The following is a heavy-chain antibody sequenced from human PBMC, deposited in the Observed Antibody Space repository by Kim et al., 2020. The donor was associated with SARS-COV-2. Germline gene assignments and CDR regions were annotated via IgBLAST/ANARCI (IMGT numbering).Heavy chain of an antibody. D-gene: IGHD3-10*01. CDR2: IYYSGST. Sequence: SETLSLTCTVSGGSISSYYWSWIRQPPGMGLEWIGYIYYSGSTNYNPSLKSRVTISVDTSKNQFSLKLSSVTAADTAVYYCARHYGSGRPYFDYWGQGTLVTVSS. J-gene: IGHJ4*02. CDR1: GGSISSYY. V-gene: IGHV4-59*08. CDR3: ARHYGSGRPYFDY.